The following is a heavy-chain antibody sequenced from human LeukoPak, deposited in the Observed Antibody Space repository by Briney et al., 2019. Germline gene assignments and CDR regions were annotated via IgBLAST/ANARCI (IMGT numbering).Heavy chain of an antibody. Sequence: ASVKVSCKASGGTFSSYAISWVRQAPGQGLEWMGWISAYNGNTNYAQKLQGRVTMTTDTSTSTAYMELRSLRSDDTAVYYCARTERDSESDWGQGTLVTVSS. CDR3: ARTERDSESD. V-gene: IGHV1-18*01. CDR2: ISAYNGNT. D-gene: IGHD2-21*01. CDR1: GGTFSSYA. J-gene: IGHJ4*02.